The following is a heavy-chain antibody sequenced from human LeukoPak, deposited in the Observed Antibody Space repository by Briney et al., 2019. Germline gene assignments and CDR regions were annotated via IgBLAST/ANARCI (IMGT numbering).Heavy chain of an antibody. Sequence: GASVKVSCKASGGTFSSYAISWVRQAPGQGLEWMGGIIPIFGTANYAQKFQGRVTITTDESTSTAYMELSSLRSEDTAVYYCARAVDTITLGAFDIWGQGTTVTVSS. CDR1: GGTFSSYA. CDR3: ARAVDTITLGAFDI. J-gene: IGHJ3*02. V-gene: IGHV1-69*05. CDR2: IIPIFGTA. D-gene: IGHD5-18*01.